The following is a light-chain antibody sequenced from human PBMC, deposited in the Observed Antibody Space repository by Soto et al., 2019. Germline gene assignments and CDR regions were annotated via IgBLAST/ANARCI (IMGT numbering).Light chain of an antibody. CDR2: KAS. CDR3: QQSYSPSMYT. CDR1: QSLSSF. Sequence: DIQMTQSPSSLSASVGDRVTITCRASQSLSSFLNWYQQKPGKAPKLLIYKASNLQSGFPSRFSGSGSATYFTLTIIGLQPEDFATYYCQQSYSPSMYTFGQGTKLEIK. V-gene: IGKV1-39*01. J-gene: IGKJ2*01.